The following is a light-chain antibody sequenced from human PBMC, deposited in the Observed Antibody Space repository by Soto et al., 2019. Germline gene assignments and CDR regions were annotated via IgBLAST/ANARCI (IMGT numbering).Light chain of an antibody. V-gene: IGKV3-20*01. CDR3: QQYGSSPPSWT. J-gene: IGKJ1*01. Sequence: ETVLTPSPGTLSLSPGERATLSCRASQSVSSSYLAWYQQKPGQAPRLLIYGASSRATGIPDRFSGSGSGTDFTLTISILEPEAFAVYYCQQYGSSPPSWTFGQGTKVEIK. CDR2: GAS. CDR1: QSVSSSY.